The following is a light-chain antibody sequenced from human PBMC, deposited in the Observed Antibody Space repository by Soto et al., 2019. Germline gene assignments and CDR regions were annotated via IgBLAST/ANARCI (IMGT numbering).Light chain of an antibody. CDR3: QQYNDWPFT. Sequence: ETVMTQSPATLSVSPGERVTLSCRASQSISSNLAWYQQKPGQAPRLLINGASTRATGIPARFSGSGSGTEFTLTITSLQSEDFAVYYCQQYNDWPFTFGRGTKVDVK. V-gene: IGKV3-15*01. CDR2: GAS. CDR1: QSISSN. J-gene: IGKJ3*01.